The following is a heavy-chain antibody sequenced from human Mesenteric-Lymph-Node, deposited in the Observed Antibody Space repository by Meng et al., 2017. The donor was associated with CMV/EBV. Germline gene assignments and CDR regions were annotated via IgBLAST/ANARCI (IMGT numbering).Heavy chain of an antibody. CDR1: GFTFAVYV. Sequence: GGSLRLSCATSGFTFAVYVMHWVRQAPGKGLEWVSSVSWNNDYRAYTDSVKGRFTISRDNAKNSLYLQMNSLRAEDTALYFCAKDMSPSPFSSADGLDVWGQGTTVTVSS. V-gene: IGHV3-9*01. D-gene: IGHD6-25*01. CDR2: VSWNNDYR. J-gene: IGHJ6*02. CDR3: AKDMSPSPFSSADGLDV.